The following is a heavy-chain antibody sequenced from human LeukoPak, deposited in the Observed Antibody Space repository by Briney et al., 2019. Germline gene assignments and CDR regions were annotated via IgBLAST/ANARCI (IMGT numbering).Heavy chain of an antibody. V-gene: IGHV4-59*12. D-gene: IGHD3-9*01. Sequence: SETLSLTCTVSGGSISSYYWSWIRQPPGKGLEWIGEIYHSGSTNYNPSLKSRVTISVDKSKNQFSLKLSSVTAADTAVYYCARRYFDWLFHGYYFDYWGQGTLVTVSS. CDR2: IYHSGST. CDR1: GGSISSYY. CDR3: ARRYFDWLFHGYYFDY. J-gene: IGHJ4*02.